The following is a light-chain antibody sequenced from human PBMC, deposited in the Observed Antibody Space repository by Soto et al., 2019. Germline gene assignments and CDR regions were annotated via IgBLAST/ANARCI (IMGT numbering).Light chain of an antibody. Sequence: QSGLTQPPSVSGAPGERVTISCTGSSSNIGMGYDVHWYQRLPGTAPKLLIYRTNNRPSGVPDRFSGSKSDTSASLAITGLQAEDEADYFCQTYDNTLSGSVFGGGTKVIVL. CDR2: RTN. CDR1: SSNIGMGYD. J-gene: IGLJ3*02. V-gene: IGLV1-40*01. CDR3: QTYDNTLSGSV.